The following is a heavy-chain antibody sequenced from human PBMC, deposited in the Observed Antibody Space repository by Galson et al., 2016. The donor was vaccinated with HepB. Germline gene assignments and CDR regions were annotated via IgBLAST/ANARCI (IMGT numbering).Heavy chain of an antibody. Sequence: TLSLTCSVSDDSMTRPGYYWTWIRQPPGGGLEWIGYIHYSGITFYSPSLRSRVIISLDMSKNQFTLRLMSVTAADTGVYYCARDGSYDSLAGFYNGWFDPWGQGTLVTVSS. J-gene: IGHJ5*02. CDR1: DDSMTRPGYY. CDR2: IHYSGIT. D-gene: IGHD3-9*01. V-gene: IGHV4-31*03. CDR3: ARDGSYDSLAGFYNGWFDP.